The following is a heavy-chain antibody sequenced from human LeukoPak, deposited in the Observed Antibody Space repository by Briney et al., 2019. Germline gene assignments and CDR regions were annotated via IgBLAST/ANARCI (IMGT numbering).Heavy chain of an antibody. CDR3: ARWAGVTDC. V-gene: IGHV3-7*01. Sequence: GGSLRLSCLASGFTFRNYWMSWVRQAPGKGPEWVANIKQDGSEEYSVDSVKGRFTISKDNAKNSLNLQMNSLRVEDTAVYYCARWAGVTDCWGQGTLVTVPS. D-gene: IGHD3-10*01. J-gene: IGHJ4*02. CDR1: GFTFRNYW. CDR2: IKQDGSEE.